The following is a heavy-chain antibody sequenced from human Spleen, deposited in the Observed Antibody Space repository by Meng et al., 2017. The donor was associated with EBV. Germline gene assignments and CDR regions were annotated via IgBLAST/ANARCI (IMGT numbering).Heavy chain of an antibody. CDR3: AGGSGKGRTFQH. J-gene: IGHJ1*01. D-gene: IGHD3-3*01. CDR2: IYYSGST. Sequence: VHLRESGPGLVKPSQTLSLPCAVSGVSISSGAYYWSWIRQPPGKGLEWIGYIYYSGSTYYNPSLKSRVTISIDTSKIQLSLKLSSVTVADTALYYCAGGSGKGRTFQHWGQGTLVTVSS. V-gene: IGHV4-30-4*01. CDR1: GVSISSGAYY.